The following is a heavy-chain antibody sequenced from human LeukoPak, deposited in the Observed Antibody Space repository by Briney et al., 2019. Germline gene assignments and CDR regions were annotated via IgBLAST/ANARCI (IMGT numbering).Heavy chain of an antibody. CDR1: GFTFSSYS. J-gene: IGHJ6*02. D-gene: IGHD5-18*01. V-gene: IGHV3-21*01. Sequence: GGSLRLSCAASGFTFSSYSMNWVRQAPGKGLEWVSSISSSSTYIYYADSVKGRFTISRDNTNNSLYLQMNNLRAEDTAVYYCARDTAQDYYYYGMDVWGQGTTVTVSS. CDR3: ARDTAQDYYYYGMDV. CDR2: ISSSSTYI.